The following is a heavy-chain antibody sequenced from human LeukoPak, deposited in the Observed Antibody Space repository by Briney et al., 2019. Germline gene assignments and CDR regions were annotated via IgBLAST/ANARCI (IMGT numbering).Heavy chain of an antibody. J-gene: IGHJ4*02. Sequence: GGSLRLSCVASGFTFNTYGMAWVRQAPGKGLEWVAGISSDGSNKDYADSVKGRFTISRDNSKNTLYLQMNSLRSEDTAVYYCAKAAYCTSTSCHFSGYAQRPLDSWGQGTLVTVSS. CDR3: AKAAYCTSTSCHFSGYAQRPLDS. D-gene: IGHD2-2*01. CDR1: GFTFNTYG. CDR2: ISSDGSNK. V-gene: IGHV3-30*18.